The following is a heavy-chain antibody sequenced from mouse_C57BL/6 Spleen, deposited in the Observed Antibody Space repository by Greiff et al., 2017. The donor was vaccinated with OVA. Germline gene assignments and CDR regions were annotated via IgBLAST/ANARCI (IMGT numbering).Heavy chain of an antibody. CDR3: ARYGYYSYAMDY. V-gene: IGHV1-64*01. CDR2: IHPNSGST. Sequence: VQLQQPGAELVKPGASVKLSCKASGYTFTSYWMHWVKQRPGRGLEWIGMIHPNSGSTNYNEKFKSKATLTVDKSSSTAYMQLSSLTSEDSAVYYCARYGYYSYAMDYWGQGTSVTVSS. J-gene: IGHJ4*01. CDR1: GYTFTSYW. D-gene: IGHD2-3*01.